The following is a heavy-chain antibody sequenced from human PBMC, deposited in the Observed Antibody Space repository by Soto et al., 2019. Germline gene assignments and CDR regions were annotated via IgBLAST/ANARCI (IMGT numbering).Heavy chain of an antibody. V-gene: IGHV4-34*01. CDR1: GGSFSGFY. Sequence: QVQLQQWGAGLLKPSETLSLTCAVYGGSFSGFYWSWIRQPPGKGLEWIGEINHSGNTNYNPSLKSRVTISLDKSKNQFSLKLNSVTAADTAMYYCASTQGGFLELFDPNSSWRQIDYWGQGTLVTVSS. J-gene: IGHJ4*02. D-gene: IGHD3-3*01. CDR2: INHSGNT. CDR3: ASTQGGFLELFDPNSSWRQIDY.